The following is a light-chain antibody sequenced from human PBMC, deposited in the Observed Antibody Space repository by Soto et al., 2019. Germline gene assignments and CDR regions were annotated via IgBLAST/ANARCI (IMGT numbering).Light chain of an antibody. CDR1: SSDVGVYNY. CDR2: DVN. V-gene: IGLV2-11*01. CDR3: CSHAGGYASDV. J-gene: IGLJ1*01. Sequence: QSALTQPRSVSGSPGQSVGISCTGTSSDVGVYNYVSWYQQHPGKAPKPMIYDVNKRPSGVPDRFSGSKSGNTASLTISGLQAEDEADYYCCSHAGGYASDVFGTGTKV.